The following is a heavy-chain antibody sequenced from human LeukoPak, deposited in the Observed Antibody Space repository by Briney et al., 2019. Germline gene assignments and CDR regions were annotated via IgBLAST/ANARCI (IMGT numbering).Heavy chain of an antibody. CDR3: ASIPFGGVIGRRKPFDY. D-gene: IGHD3-16*02. CDR2: IYYSGST. V-gene: IGHV4-30-4*01. Sequence: PSETLSLTCTVSGGSISSGDYYWSWIRQPPGKGLDWIGYIYYSGSTYYNPSLKGRVTISVDTSKNQFSLKLSSVTAADTAVYYCASIPFGGVIGRRKPFDYWGQGTLVTVSS. CDR1: GGSISSGDYY. J-gene: IGHJ4*02.